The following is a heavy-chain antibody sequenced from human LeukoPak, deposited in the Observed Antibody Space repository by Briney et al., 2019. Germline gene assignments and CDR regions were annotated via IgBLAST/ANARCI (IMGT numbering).Heavy chain of an antibody. J-gene: IGHJ5*02. CDR3: ARGGFPYYDFWSGYLPTQFDL. CDR2: MRHGRST. V-gene: IGHV4-34*01. D-gene: IGHD3-3*01. Sequence: SETLSLTCAVSGGSFSGYYWSWIRQPPGKGLEWLGGMRHGRSTNYNPSLKSRVTISVVTSKNQFSLTLSSVTAADTAVYYCARGGFPYYDFWSGYLPTQFDLWGQGTLVTVSS. CDR1: GGSFSGYY.